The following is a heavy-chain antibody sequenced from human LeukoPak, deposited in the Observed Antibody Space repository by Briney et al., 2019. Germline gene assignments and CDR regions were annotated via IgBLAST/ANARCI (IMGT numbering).Heavy chain of an antibody. CDR1: VGSIRSSSVY. J-gene: IGHJ6*02. Sequence: SETLSLTCTVSVGSIRSSSVYWGWIRHPPGKGLEWVGSIYYSGNAYYNPSLKSRVTISVETSKNQFSLKLSSVAAADTAVYYCARHQEGSGWSYGMDVWGQGTTVTVSS. V-gene: IGHV4-39*01. CDR2: IYYSGNA. D-gene: IGHD6-19*01. CDR3: ARHQEGSGWSYGMDV.